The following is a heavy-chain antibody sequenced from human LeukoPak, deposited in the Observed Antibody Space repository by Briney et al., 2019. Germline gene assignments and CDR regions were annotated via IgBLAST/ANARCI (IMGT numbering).Heavy chain of an antibody. J-gene: IGHJ4*02. CDR2: INPSGDNT. CDR1: GFTFSTSA. CDR3: ARHLGYCSSGNCYFDY. D-gene: IGHD2-15*01. V-gene: IGHV3-23*01. Sequence: GGSLRLSCAASGFTFSTSAMSWVRQAPGKGLEWLSSINPSGDNTFSANSVKGRFSISRDNSKNTVSLQMNTLRAEDTAIYYCARHLGYCSSGNCYFDYWGQGTLVTVFS.